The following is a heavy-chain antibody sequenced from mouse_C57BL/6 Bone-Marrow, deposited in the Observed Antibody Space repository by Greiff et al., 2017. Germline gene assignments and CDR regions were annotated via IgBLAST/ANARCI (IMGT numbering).Heavy chain of an antibody. CDR3: ARRFYDGYYDYFDY. J-gene: IGHJ2*01. Sequence: EVQGVESGGDLVKPGGSLKLPCAASGFTFSSYGMSWVRQTPDKRLEWVATISSGGSYTYYPDSVKGRFTISRDNAKNTLYLQMSSLKSEDTAMYYCARRFYDGYYDYFDYWGQGTTLIVSS. D-gene: IGHD2-3*01. V-gene: IGHV5-6*01. CDR2: ISSGGSYT. CDR1: GFTFSSYG.